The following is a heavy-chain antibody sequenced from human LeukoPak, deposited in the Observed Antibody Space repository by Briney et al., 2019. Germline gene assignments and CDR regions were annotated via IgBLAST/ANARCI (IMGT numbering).Heavy chain of an antibody. J-gene: IGHJ4*02. Sequence: SETLSLTCTVSGGSISSSNCYWGWIRQPPGKGLEWTGSIYFSGGTYYNASLKSRVTISVDTSKNQFSLKLSSVTAADTAVYYCARQTGSRLFSLPGGQGTLVNVSS. CDR1: GGSISSSNCY. CDR3: ARQTGSRLFSLP. V-gene: IGHV4-39*01. CDR2: IYFSGGT. D-gene: IGHD3-9*01.